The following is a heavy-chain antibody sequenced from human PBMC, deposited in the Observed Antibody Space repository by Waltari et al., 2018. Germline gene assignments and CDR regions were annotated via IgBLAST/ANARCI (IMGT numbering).Heavy chain of an antibody. CDR1: GGSFSGYY. CDR3: ATRRVVVITPDAFDI. J-gene: IGHJ3*02. V-gene: IGHV4-34*01. CDR2: INHSGST. Sequence: QVQLQQWGAGLLKPSETLSLTCAVYGGSFSGYYWSWLRQPPGKGLEWIGEINHSGSTNYNPSLKSRVTISVDTSKNQFSLKLSSVTAADTAVYYCATRRVVVITPDAFDIWGQGTMVTVSS. D-gene: IGHD3-22*01.